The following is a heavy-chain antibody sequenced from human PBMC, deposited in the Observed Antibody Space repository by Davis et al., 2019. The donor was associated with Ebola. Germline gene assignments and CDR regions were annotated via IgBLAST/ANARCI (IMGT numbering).Heavy chain of an antibody. V-gene: IGHV1-18*01. J-gene: IGHJ6*02. CDR3: ASRASGWYGWEMDV. CDR1: RYTFPSYG. Sequence: ASVTVSCQPSRYTFPSYGISWVRQAPRHGLEWMGWISAYNGNTNYAQKLQGRVTITTDTSTSTAYMELRSLGSDDTAVYYCASRASGWYGWEMDVWGQGTTVTVSS. CDR2: ISAYNGNT. D-gene: IGHD6-19*01.